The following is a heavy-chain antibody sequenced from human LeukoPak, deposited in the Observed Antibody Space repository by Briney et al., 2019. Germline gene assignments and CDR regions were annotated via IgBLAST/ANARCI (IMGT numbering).Heavy chain of an antibody. J-gene: IGHJ4*02. CDR3: ARRRDSSAYYYFDY. CDR2: LKWNGDNI. V-gene: IGHV3-20*04. CDR1: GFTFDDYG. Sequence: GGSLRLSCAASGFTFDDYGMTWVRQAPGKGLEWVSGLKWNGDNIRYADSVKGRFTISRDNAKSPLYLEMNSLRGEDTALYYCARRRDSSAYYYFDYWGQGTLVTVSS. D-gene: IGHD3-22*01.